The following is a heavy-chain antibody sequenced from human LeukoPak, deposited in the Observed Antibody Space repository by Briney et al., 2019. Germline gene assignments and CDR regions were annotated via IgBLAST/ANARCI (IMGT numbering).Heavy chain of an antibody. D-gene: IGHD3-16*01. CDR3: ARDGGGHSNGNDAFDI. J-gene: IGHJ3*02. CDR1: GFIFSSYE. Sequence: GGSLRLSCATSGFIFSSYERNLIRQAPGKGLEWVSYICYSGSTKFYAYSVKGRITIARATDKKSVYLQMNSLRDEDTAVYYCARDGGGHSNGNDAFDIWGQGTMVRVSS. CDR2: ICYSGSTK. V-gene: IGHV3-48*03.